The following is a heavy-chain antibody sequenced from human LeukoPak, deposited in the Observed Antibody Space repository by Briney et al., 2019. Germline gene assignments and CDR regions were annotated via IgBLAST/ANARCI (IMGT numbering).Heavy chain of an antibody. CDR1: GFTFSSYA. J-gene: IGHJ4*02. CDR2: ISASGSST. D-gene: IGHD3-10*01. V-gene: IGHV3-23*01. Sequence: TGGSLRLSCAASGFTFSSYAMSWVRQAPGKELEWVSAISASGSSTYYADCVKGRFTISRENSKNTLYLQMNSLRAEDTAVYSCARGGTMYYGSGNFDYWGQGTLVTVSS. CDR3: ARGGTMYYGSGNFDY.